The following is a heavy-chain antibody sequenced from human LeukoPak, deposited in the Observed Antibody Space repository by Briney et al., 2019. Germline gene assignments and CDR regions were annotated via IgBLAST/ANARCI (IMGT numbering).Heavy chain of an antibody. Sequence: GGSLRLSCAASGFTFSSYAMSWVRQAPGKGLEWVSAISGSGDSTYYADSVKGRSAISRDNSKNTLYLQMNSLRAEDTAVYYCGRLHPTDNWFDPWGQGTLVTVSS. CDR3: GRLHPTDNWFDP. CDR1: GFTFSSYA. J-gene: IGHJ5*02. V-gene: IGHV3-23*01. D-gene: IGHD4-11*01. CDR2: ISGSGDST.